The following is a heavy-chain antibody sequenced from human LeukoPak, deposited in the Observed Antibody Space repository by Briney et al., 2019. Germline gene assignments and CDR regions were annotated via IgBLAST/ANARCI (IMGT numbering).Heavy chain of an antibody. CDR2: IYYSGST. CDR1: GGSISSYY. CDR3: ASTDELPMYDFWSGYYSR. Sequence: PSETLSLTCTVSGGSISSYYWSWIRQPPGKGLEWIGYIYYSGSTNYNPSLKSRVTISVDTSKNQFSLKLSSVTAADTAVYYCASTDELPMYDFWSGYYSRWGQGTLVTVSS. J-gene: IGHJ4*02. D-gene: IGHD3-3*01. V-gene: IGHV4-59*01.